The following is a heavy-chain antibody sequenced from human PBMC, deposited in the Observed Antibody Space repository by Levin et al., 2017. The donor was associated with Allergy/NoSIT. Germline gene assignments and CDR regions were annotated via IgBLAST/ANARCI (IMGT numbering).Heavy chain of an antibody. CDR2: IYASGNT. CDR1: GGSISSGSYY. D-gene: IGHD3-9*01. J-gene: IGHJ3*02. CDR3: ARVLHPFDWHSGGFDI. Sequence: SETLSLTCTVSGGSISSGSYYWSWIRQPAGKGLEWIGRIYASGNTNYNPSLKSRVTMSVDTSKKQFSLNLSSVTAADTAVYYCARVLHPFDWHSGGFDIWGQGTMVTVSS. V-gene: IGHV4-61*02.